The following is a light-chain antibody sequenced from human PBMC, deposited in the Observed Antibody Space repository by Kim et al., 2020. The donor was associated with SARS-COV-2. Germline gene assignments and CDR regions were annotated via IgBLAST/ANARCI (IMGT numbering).Light chain of an antibody. V-gene: IGLV1-44*01. CDR2: NNN. CDR3: AAWDDSRNGRV. CDR1: GANLGRST. J-gene: IGLJ1*01. Sequence: GPGVNVSCYGEGANLGRSTETWYQQFPGPAPKPLSYNNNPRPSGVPDRFAGSKSGTSAALAISGLQSEDEADYYCAAWDDSRNGRVFGAGTKVTVL.